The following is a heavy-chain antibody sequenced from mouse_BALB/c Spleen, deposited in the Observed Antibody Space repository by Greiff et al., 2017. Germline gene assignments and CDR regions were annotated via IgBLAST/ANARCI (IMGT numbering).Heavy chain of an antibody. V-gene: IGHV1S41*01. D-gene: IGHD2-10*02. CDR2: IAPGSGST. Sequence: DLVKPGASVKLSCKASGYTFTSYWINWIKQRPGQGLEWIGRIAPGSGSTYYNEMFKGKATLTVDTSSSTAYIQLSSLSSEDSAVYFCARGYGNLDYWGQGTTLTVSA. CDR3: ARGYGNLDY. CDR1: GYTFTSYW. J-gene: IGHJ2*01.